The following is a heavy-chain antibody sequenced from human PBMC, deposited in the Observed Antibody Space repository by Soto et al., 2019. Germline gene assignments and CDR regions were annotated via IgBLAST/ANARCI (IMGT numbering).Heavy chain of an antibody. CDR3: ARDRGGYALDY. Sequence: QVQLVQSGAEVKKPGASVKVSCKASGYTFTSYGISWVRQAPGQGLEWMGWISAYNGNTNYAQKLQGRVTMTTATTTSTVYMELRSLRSDDTAVYYCARDRGGYALDYWGQGTLVTVSS. CDR1: GYTFTSYG. D-gene: IGHD5-12*01. J-gene: IGHJ4*02. V-gene: IGHV1-18*01. CDR2: ISAYNGNT.